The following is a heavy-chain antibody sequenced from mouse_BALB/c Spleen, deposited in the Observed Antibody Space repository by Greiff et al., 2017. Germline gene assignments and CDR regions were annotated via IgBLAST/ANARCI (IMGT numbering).Heavy chain of an antibody. Sequence: VKLVESGPGLVAPSQSLSITCTVSGFSLTSYDINWVRQPPGKGLEWLGVIWTGGGTNYNSAFMSRLSISKDNSKSQVFLKMNSLQTDDTAIYYCVRDRFFDYWGQGTLVTVSA. V-gene: IGHV2-9-2*01. CDR2: IWTGGGT. CDR1: GFSLTSYD. D-gene: IGHD2-14*01. J-gene: IGHJ3*01. CDR3: VRDRFFDY.